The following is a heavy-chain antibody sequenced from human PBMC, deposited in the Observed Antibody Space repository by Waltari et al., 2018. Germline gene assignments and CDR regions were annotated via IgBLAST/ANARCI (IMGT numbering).Heavy chain of an antibody. CDR1: GFYFMGFA. CDR3: AKGSRGYTNYFFDS. Sequence: VQLLESAGGLVQPGEALRLSGAAFGFYFMGFARTWVRQAPGEGLEGVASISGSGATPFYADSVKGRFTIVRDNSRDTVYLQMNSLRVDDSAVYYCAKGSRGYTNYFFDSWGQGTLVSVSS. D-gene: IGHD3-16*02. V-gene: IGHV3-23*01. J-gene: IGHJ4*02. CDR2: ISGSGATP.